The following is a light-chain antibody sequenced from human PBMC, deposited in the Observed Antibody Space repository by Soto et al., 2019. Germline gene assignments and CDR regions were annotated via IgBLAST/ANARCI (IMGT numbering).Light chain of an antibody. J-gene: IGLJ3*02. Sequence: QAVVTQPPSVSGAPGQRVTISCTGRSSNIGAGYDVHWYQKFPGTAPKLLMYGNNKRPSGVPDRFSGSKSGTSASLAITGLQAEDEAEYYCQAYDSSLRRVFGGGTKLTVL. CDR1: SSNIGAGYD. V-gene: IGLV1-40*01. CDR3: QAYDSSLRRV. CDR2: GNN.